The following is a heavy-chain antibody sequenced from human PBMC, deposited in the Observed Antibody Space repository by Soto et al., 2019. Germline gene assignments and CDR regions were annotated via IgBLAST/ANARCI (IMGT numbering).Heavy chain of an antibody. CDR3: ARVADPYSFGYGGMDV. D-gene: IGHD3-22*01. J-gene: IGHJ6*02. CDR2: IDPSDSQT. V-gene: IGHV5-10-1*01. CDR1: GYSFAGYW. Sequence: PGESLKISCKGSGYSFAGYWITWVRQKPGKGLEWMGRIDPSDSQTYYSPSFRGHVTISVTRSTSTAYLQWSSLKASDTAMYYCARVADPYSFGYGGMDVWGQGTTVTVSS.